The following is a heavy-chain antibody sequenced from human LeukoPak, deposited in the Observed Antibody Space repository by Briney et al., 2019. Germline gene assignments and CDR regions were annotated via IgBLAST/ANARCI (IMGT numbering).Heavy chain of an antibody. CDR1: GYTFTSYY. CDR3: ASNTSPSSGWYPEWVPFDY. D-gene: IGHD6-19*01. CDR2: INAGNGNT. V-gene: IGHV1-3*01. J-gene: IGHJ4*02. Sequence: WASVKVSCKASGYTFTSYYMHWVRQAPGQRLEWMGWINAGNGNTKYSQKFQGRVTITRDTSASTAYMELSSLRSEDTAVYYCASNTSPSSGWYPEWVPFDYWGQGTLVTVSS.